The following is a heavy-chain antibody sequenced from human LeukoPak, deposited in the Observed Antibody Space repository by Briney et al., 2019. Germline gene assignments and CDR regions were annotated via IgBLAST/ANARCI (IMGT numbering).Heavy chain of an antibody. D-gene: IGHD4-17*01. Sequence: SETLPLTCAVYGGSFSGYYWSWIRQPPGKGLEWIGEINHSGSTNYNPSLKSRVTISVDTSKNQFSLKLSSVTAVDTAVYYCARKATTGPTKAAFDIWGRGTMVTVSS. J-gene: IGHJ3*02. CDR1: GGSFSGYY. CDR2: INHSGST. V-gene: IGHV4-34*01. CDR3: ARKATTGPTKAAFDI.